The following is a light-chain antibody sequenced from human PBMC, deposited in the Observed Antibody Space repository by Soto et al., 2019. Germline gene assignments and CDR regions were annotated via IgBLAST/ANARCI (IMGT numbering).Light chain of an antibody. CDR2: DAS. J-gene: IGKJ1*01. CDR3: QQRSNWPT. CDR1: ESVSTN. V-gene: IGKV3-11*01. Sequence: EIEMTQSPATLSLAPGERVTLSCRASESVSTNLAWYQQKPGQAPRLLIYDASNRATGIPARFSGSGSGTDFTLTISSLEPEDFAVYYCQQRSNWPTFGQGTKVDI.